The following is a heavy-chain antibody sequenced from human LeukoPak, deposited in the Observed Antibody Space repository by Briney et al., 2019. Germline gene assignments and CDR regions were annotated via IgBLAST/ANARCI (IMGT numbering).Heavy chain of an antibody. CDR2: IYYSGST. J-gene: IGHJ4*02. Sequence: SETLSLTCTVSGGSISSSSYYWGWIRQPPGKGLGWVGSIYYSGSTYYNPSLKSRVTISVDTSKNQFSLKLSSVTAADTAVYYCASFYDSSGYYYEPGSDYWGQGTLVTVSS. V-gene: IGHV4-39*01. CDR1: GGSISSSSYY. D-gene: IGHD3-22*01. CDR3: ASFYDSSGYYYEPGSDY.